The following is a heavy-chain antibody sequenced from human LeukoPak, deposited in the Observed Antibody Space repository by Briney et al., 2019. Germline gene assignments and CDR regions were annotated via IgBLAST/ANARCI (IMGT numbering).Heavy chain of an antibody. CDR2: INWNGGST. V-gene: IGHV3-20*04. Sequence: GGSLRLSCAASGFTFDDYGVSWVRQAPGKGLEWVSGINWNGGSTGYADSVKGRFTISRDNAKNSLYLQMNSLRAEDTALYYCARDGSTIDAFDIWGQGTMVTVSS. J-gene: IGHJ3*02. CDR1: GFTFDDYG. D-gene: IGHD5-12*01. CDR3: ARDGSTIDAFDI.